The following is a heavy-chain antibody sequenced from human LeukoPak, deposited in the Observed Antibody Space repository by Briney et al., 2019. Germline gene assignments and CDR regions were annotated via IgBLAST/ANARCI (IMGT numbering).Heavy chain of an antibody. Sequence: GESLQISCKGSGYSFTTYWIAWVRQMPGKGLEWMGIIYPGDSDTRYSPSFQGQVTISADKSISTAYLQWSSLKASDTAMYYCASSPNDYGAFDIWGQGTMVTVSS. J-gene: IGHJ3*02. CDR2: IYPGDSDT. CDR1: GYSFTTYW. D-gene: IGHD4-17*01. CDR3: ASSPNDYGAFDI. V-gene: IGHV5-51*01.